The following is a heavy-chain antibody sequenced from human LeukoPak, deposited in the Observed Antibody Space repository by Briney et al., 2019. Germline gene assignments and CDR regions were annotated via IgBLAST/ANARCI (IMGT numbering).Heavy chain of an antibody. CDR3: ARNIVATANYDY. Sequence: ASVKVSCKASGYTFTSYGISWVRQAPGQGLEWMGWMNINSGNTGYAQKFQGRVTITRDTSINTAYMELSSLTSGDTAVYYCARNIVATANYDYWGQGTLVTVSS. J-gene: IGHJ4*02. V-gene: IGHV1-8*03. D-gene: IGHD5-12*01. CDR2: MNINSGNT. CDR1: GYTFTSYG.